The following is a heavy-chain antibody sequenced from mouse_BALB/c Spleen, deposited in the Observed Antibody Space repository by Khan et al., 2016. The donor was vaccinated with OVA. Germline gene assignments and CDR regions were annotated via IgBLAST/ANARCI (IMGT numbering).Heavy chain of an antibody. J-gene: IGHJ3*01. CDR2: ILPGSGST. CDR1: GYTFSSYW. Sequence: QVPLQQSGAELMKPGASVKISCKATGYTFSSYWMDWVKQRPGHGLEGIGEILPGSGSTKYNEKFKGQATFTADTSSNTAYMQLSSMTSEASAVKYCARVEVIYYGDVHFSWFSYWGQGTRGTVSA. D-gene: IGHD2-13*01. CDR3: ARVEVIYYGDVHFSWFSY. V-gene: IGHV1-9*01.